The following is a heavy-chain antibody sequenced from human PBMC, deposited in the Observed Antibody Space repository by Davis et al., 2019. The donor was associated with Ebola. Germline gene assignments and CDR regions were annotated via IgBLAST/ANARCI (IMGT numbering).Heavy chain of an antibody. CDR2: ISGSGGST. CDR1: GFTFSSYA. J-gene: IGHJ5*02. V-gene: IGHV3-23*01. D-gene: IGHD3-10*01. CDR3: AREYYGSGSYLGESWFDP. Sequence: PGGSLRLSCTASGFTFSSYAMSWVRQAPGKGLEWVSTISGSGGSTNYADSVKGRFTISRDNSKNTLYLQMNSLRAEDTAVYYCAREYYGSGSYLGESWFDPWGQGTLVTVSS.